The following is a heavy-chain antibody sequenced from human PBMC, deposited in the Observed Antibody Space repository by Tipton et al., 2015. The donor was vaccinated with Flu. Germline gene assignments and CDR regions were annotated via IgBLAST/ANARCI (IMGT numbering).Heavy chain of an antibody. V-gene: IGHV4-61*01. CDR3: TTVSFGQWEFFDP. Sequence: TLSLTCSVSGGSVGSPYCWGWVRQPPGKGLEWIGHIYYSGNTKYTPFLKSRVTISVGTSKTDFSLRLTSVSAADTAIYFCTTVSFGQWEFFDPWGPGTLVTVSS. CDR2: IYYSGNT. D-gene: IGHD3-10*01. CDR1: GGSVGSPYC. J-gene: IGHJ5*02.